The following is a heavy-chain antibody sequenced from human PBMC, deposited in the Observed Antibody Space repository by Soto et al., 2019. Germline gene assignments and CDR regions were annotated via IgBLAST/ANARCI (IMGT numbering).Heavy chain of an antibody. CDR3: ARFYYDFWSGYPMDV. V-gene: IGHV5-51*01. J-gene: IGHJ6*02. D-gene: IGHD3-3*01. CDR1: GYSFTSYW. CDR2: IYPGDSDT. Sequence: GASLKISCEGSGYSFTSYWIGWVRQMPGKGLEWMGIIYPGDSDTRYSPSFQGQVTISADKSISTAYLQWSSLKASDTAVYYCARFYYDFWSGYPMDVWGQGTTVTVSS.